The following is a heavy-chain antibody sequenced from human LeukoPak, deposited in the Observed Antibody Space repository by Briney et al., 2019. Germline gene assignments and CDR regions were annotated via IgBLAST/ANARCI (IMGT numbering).Heavy chain of an antibody. V-gene: IGHV3-7*01. CDR2: IKQDGSEK. CDR3: ARDKEEMVRAPYAFGI. CDR1: GFSLSNYW. J-gene: IGHJ3*02. Sequence: GGSLRLSCAASGFSLSNYWMNWVRQAPGRGLEWVANIKQDGSEKNYVDSVKGRFSISRDNAKNSLILQMNSLRAEDTAVYYCARDKEEMVRAPYAFGIWGQGTMVTVSS. D-gene: IGHD3-10*01.